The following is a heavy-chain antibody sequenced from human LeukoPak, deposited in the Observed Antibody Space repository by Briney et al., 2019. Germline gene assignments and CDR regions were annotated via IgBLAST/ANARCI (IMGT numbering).Heavy chain of an antibody. CDR3: ATLGEQWLVRRLVGYFDL. V-gene: IGHV1-24*01. CDR1: GYTLTELS. D-gene: IGHD6-19*01. CDR2: FDPEDGET. Sequence: ASVKVSCKVSGYTLTELSMHWVRQAPGTGLEWMGGFDPEDGETIYAQKFQGRVTMTEDTSTDTAYMELSSLRSEDTAVYYCATLGEQWLVRRLVGYFDLWVRGTLVTVCS. J-gene: IGHJ2*01.